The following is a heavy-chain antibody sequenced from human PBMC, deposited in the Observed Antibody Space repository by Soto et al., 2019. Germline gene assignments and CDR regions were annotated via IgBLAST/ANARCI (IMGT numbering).Heavy chain of an antibody. CDR3: ARVWSEVVYAFDI. J-gene: IGHJ3*02. Sequence: GGSLRLSCAASGFTFSDYYMSWIRQAPGKGLEWVSYISSSGSTIYYADSVKGRFTISRDNAKNSLYLQMNSLRAEDTAVYYCARVWSEVVYAFDIWGQGTMVTVSS. CDR1: GFTFSDYY. V-gene: IGHV3-11*01. CDR2: ISSSGSTI. D-gene: IGHD3-22*01.